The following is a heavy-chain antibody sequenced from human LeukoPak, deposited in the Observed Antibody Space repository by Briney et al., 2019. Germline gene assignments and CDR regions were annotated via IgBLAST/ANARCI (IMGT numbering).Heavy chain of an antibody. CDR1: GFPLSNYG. D-gene: IGHD1-26*01. CDR3: ARDADTSAFYWYFDL. Sequence: GGFLRLSCTASGFPLSNYGMHWVRQAPGKGLELVALMWADGSKTSYANSVKGRFTISRDISRNTLYLQMNSLRAEDTALYYCARDADTSAFYWYFDLWGRGTLVTDSS. J-gene: IGHJ2*01. CDR2: MWADGSKT. V-gene: IGHV3-33*01.